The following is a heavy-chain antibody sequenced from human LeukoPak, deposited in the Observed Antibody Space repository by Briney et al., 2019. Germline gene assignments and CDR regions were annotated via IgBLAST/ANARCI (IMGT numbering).Heavy chain of an antibody. D-gene: IGHD6-19*01. J-gene: IGHJ4*02. Sequence: GGSLRLTCAASGFTFSSYAMSWVRQAPGKGLEWVSVISGSGGNTYYADSVKGRFTISRDNSKNTLYLQMNSLRAEDTAIYYCAKDGKGAPVAGTGYFDYWGQGTLVTVSS. V-gene: IGHV3-23*01. CDR3: AKDGKGAPVAGTGYFDY. CDR2: ISGSGGNT. CDR1: GFTFSSYA.